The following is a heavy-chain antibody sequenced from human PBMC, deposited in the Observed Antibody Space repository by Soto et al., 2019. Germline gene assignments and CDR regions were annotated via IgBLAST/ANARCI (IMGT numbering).Heavy chain of an antibody. D-gene: IGHD3-10*01. Sequence: ASVKVSCKASGYTFTSSGISWVRQAPGQGLEWMGWISAYNGNTNYAQKLQGRVTMTTDTSTSTAYMELRSLRSDDTAVYYCARENSSPWFGELLYYFDYWGQGTLVTVSS. CDR2: ISAYNGNT. CDR1: GYTFTSSG. J-gene: IGHJ4*02. V-gene: IGHV1-18*01. CDR3: ARENSSPWFGELLYYFDY.